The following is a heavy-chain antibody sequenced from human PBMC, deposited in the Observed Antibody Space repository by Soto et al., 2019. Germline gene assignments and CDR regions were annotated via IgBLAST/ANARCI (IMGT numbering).Heavy chain of an antibody. CDR2: IYYSGST. J-gene: IGHJ6*02. CDR1: GGSISSSSYY. V-gene: IGHV4-39*01. CDR3: ARHSLGYYYYYGMDV. Sequence: SEILSLTCTVSGGSISSSSYYWGWIRQPPGKGLEWIGSIYYSGSTYYNPSLKSRVTISVDTSKNQFSLKLSSVTAADTAVYYCARHSLGYYYYYGMDVWGQGTTVTVSS. D-gene: IGHD6-13*01.